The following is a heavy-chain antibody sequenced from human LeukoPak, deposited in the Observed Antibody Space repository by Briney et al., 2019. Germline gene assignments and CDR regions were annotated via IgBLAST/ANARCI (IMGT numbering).Heavy chain of an antibody. CDR1: GGSISSSSYY. V-gene: IGHV4-39*01. CDR2: IYYSGST. CDR3: ARGIAAAGRDFDY. D-gene: IGHD6-13*01. J-gene: IGHJ4*02. Sequence: SETLSLTCTASGGSISSSSYYWGWIRQPPGKGLEWIGSIYYSGSTYYNPSLKSRVTISVDTSKNQFSLKLSSVTAADTAVYYCARGIAAAGRDFDYWGQGTLVTVSS.